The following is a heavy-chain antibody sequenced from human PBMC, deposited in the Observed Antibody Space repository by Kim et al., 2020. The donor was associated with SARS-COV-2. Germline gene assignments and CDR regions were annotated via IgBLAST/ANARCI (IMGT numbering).Heavy chain of an antibody. Sequence: GGSLRLSCAASGFTFSDYYMSWIRQAPGKGLEWVSYISSSSSYTNYADSVKGRFTISRDNAKNSLYLQMNSLRAEDTAVYYCAREVGYYDSSGYSPTNFDYWGQGTLVTVSS. CDR3: AREVGYYDSSGYSPTNFDY. J-gene: IGHJ4*02. D-gene: IGHD3-22*01. V-gene: IGHV3-11*06. CDR1: GFTFSDYY. CDR2: ISSSSSYT.